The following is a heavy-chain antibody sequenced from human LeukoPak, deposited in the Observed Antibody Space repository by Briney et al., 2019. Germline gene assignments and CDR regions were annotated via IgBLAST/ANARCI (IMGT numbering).Heavy chain of an antibody. D-gene: IGHD6-13*01. CDR1: GFTFCSYW. CDR2: IKQAGGEK. J-gene: IGHJ4*02. V-gene: IGHV3-7*01. CDR3: ARSSSWITDYDY. Sequence: GGSLRLSCAASGFTFCSYWMSWVRQAPGRGLEWVANIKQAGGEKYNVDSVMGRFTMSRDNAKNTLYLQVNGLRAEDTAVYYCARSSSWITDYDYWGQGTLVTVSS.